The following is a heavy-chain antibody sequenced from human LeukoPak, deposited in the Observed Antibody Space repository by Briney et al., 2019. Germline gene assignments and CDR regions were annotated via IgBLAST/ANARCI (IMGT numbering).Heavy chain of an antibody. J-gene: IGHJ4*02. V-gene: IGHV3-53*01. CDR3: ARASGGYYDSSGSFDY. Sequence: GGSLRLSCAASGFTFSNYWMSWVRQAPGKGLEWVSGIHSGDSTYYADSVKGRITISRDNSKNMLYLQMNSLRAEDTAVYHCARASGGYYDSSGSFDYWGQGTLVTVSS. CDR2: IHSGDST. D-gene: IGHD3-22*01. CDR1: GFTFSNYW.